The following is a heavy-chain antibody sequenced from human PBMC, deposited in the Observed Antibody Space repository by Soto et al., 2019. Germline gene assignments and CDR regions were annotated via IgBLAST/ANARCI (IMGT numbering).Heavy chain of an antibody. D-gene: IGHD3-10*01. CDR3: ARGSSTMVRGNYFDY. CDR2: IYYSGST. Sequence: SETLSLTCTVSGGSISSGGYYWSWIRQHPGKGLEWIGYIYYSGSTYYNPSLKSRVTISVDTSKNQFSLKLSSVTAADTAVYYCARGSSTMVRGNYFDYWGQGTLVTVSS. V-gene: IGHV4-31*03. CDR1: GGSISSGGYY. J-gene: IGHJ4*02.